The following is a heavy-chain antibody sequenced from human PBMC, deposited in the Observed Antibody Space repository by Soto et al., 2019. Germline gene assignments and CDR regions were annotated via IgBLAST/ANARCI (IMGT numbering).Heavy chain of an antibody. CDR2: ISYDGSNK. Sequence: QVQLVESGGGVVQPGRSLRLSCAASGFTLSSYGIHWVRQAPGKGLEWVAGISYDGSNKYYLDSVKGRFTISRDNSKNTLQLQMDTLKPEVTAVYYCENARAACGESPEFDYWGQGTLVTVSS. J-gene: IGHJ4*02. D-gene: IGHD4-17*01. V-gene: IGHV3-30*18. CDR3: ENARAACGESPEFDY. CDR1: GFTLSSYG.